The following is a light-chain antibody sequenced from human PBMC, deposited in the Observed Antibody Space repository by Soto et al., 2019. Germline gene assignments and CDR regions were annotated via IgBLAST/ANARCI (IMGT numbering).Light chain of an antibody. V-gene: IGLV7-46*01. CDR3: LLSYSGARV. Sequence: QAVVTQEPSLTVSPGGTVTLTCGSSTGAVTSGHYPYWFQQKPGQAPWTLIYDTSNKHSWTPARFSGSLLGGKAALTLSGAQPEDEAEYYCLLSYSGARVFGTGTKVTVL. CDR2: DTS. CDR1: TGAVTSGHY. J-gene: IGLJ1*01.